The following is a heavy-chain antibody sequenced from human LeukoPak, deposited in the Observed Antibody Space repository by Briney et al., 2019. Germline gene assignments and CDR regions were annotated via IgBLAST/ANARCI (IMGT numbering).Heavy chain of an antibody. Sequence: SETLSLTCTVSGGSISSYYWSWIRQPPGKGLEWIGYIYYSGSTNYNPSLKSRVTISVDTSKNQFSLKLTSVTAADTAVYYCARPATSSGWYWYFDLWGRGTLVTVSS. D-gene: IGHD6-19*01. V-gene: IGHV4-59*01. J-gene: IGHJ2*01. CDR3: ARPATSSGWYWYFDL. CDR1: GGSISSYY. CDR2: IYYSGST.